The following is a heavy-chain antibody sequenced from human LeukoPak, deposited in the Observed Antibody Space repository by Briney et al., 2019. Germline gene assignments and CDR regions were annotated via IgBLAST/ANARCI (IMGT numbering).Heavy chain of an antibody. CDR1: GFTFSSYA. CDR2: IYSGGST. D-gene: IGHD3-16*01. Sequence: GGSLRLSCAASGFTFSSYAMSWVRQAPGKGLEWVSVIYSGGSTYYADSVKGRFTISRDNSKNTLYLQMNSLRAEDTAVYYCARVKGGYYFDYWGQGTLVTVSS. CDR3: ARVKGGYYFDY. V-gene: IGHV3-53*01. J-gene: IGHJ4*02.